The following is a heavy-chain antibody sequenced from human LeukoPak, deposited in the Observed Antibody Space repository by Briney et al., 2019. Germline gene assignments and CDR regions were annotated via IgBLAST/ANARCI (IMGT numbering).Heavy chain of an antibody. CDR2: IRYDGSNK. CDR3: ANSGDIVATTYYFDC. CDR1: GFTFSSYG. J-gene: IGHJ4*02. Sequence: GGSLRLSCAASGFTFSSYGMHWVRQAPGKGLERVAFIRYDGSNKYYADSVKGRFTISRDNSKNTLYLQMNSLRAEDTAVYYCANSGDIVATTYYFDCWGQGTLVTVSS. V-gene: IGHV3-30*02. D-gene: IGHD5-12*01.